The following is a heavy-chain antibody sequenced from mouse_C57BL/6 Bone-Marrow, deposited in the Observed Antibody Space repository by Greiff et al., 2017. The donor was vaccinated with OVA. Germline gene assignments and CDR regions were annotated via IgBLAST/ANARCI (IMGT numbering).Heavy chain of an antibody. Sequence: LQESGAELARPGASVKLSCKASGYTFTSYGISWVKQRTGQGLEWIGEIYPRSGNTYYNEKFKGKATLTADKSSSTAYMELRSLTSEDSAVYFCARGRGNPLDYWGQGTSVTVSS. CDR1: GYTFTSYG. D-gene: IGHD2-1*01. CDR3: ARGRGNPLDY. CDR2: IYPRSGNT. J-gene: IGHJ4*01. V-gene: IGHV1-81*01.